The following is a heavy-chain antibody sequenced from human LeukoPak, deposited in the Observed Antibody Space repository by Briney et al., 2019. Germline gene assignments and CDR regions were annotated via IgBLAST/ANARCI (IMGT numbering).Heavy chain of an antibody. J-gene: IGHJ4*02. Sequence: SETLSLTCTVSGGSISNGDHYWSWIRQHPGKGLEWIGHIYYSGSTNYNPSLKSRVTISVDTSKNQFSLKLSSVTAADTAVYYCARDRVRGSSNPYFDYWGQGTLVTVSS. CDR2: IYYSGST. CDR3: ARDRVRGSSNPYFDY. D-gene: IGHD1-26*01. CDR1: GGSISNGDHY. V-gene: IGHV4-61*08.